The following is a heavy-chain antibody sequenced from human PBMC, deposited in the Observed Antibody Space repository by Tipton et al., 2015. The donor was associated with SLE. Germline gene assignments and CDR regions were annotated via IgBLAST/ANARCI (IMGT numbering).Heavy chain of an antibody. CDR1: GGSSSGYY. Sequence: TLSLTCAVYGGSSSGYYWSWIRQPAGKGLEWIGHISPSGRTNYNPSLKSRVALSLDTSKNQFSLKVTSVTAADTAVYYCARVIDASGGFDSWGQGTLASVSS. J-gene: IGHJ4*02. CDR2: ISPSGRT. D-gene: IGHD3-10*01. CDR3: ARVIDASGGFDS. V-gene: IGHV4-59*10.